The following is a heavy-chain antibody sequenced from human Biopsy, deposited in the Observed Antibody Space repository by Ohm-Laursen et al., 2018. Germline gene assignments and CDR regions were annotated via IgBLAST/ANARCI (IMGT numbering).Heavy chain of an antibody. CDR3: ARVPAYPSIDGYYGLDL. D-gene: IGHD3-9*01. Sequence: SVKVSCNASGYTFAGYYPHWVRQAPGHGLEWMGWINPNSGNANYAQSFQGRLTVTRDTSISTAYMELTSLTFDDTAIYYCARVPAYPSIDGYYGLDLWGQGTTVIVSS. J-gene: IGHJ6*02. CDR2: INPNSGNA. CDR1: GYTFAGYY. V-gene: IGHV1-2*02.